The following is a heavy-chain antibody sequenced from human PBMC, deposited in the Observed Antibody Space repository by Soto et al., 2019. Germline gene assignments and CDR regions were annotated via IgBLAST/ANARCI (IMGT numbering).Heavy chain of an antibody. V-gene: IGHV1-2*04. Sequence: GASVKVSCKASGYTFTGYYMHWVRQAPGQRLEWMGWISPNSGGTNYAQKFQGWVTMTRDTSISTAYMELSRLRSDDTAVYYCARGPLYCTNGVCYTRYYYYYGMDVWGQGTTVTVSS. CDR3: ARGPLYCTNGVCYTRYYYYYGMDV. CDR2: ISPNSGGT. J-gene: IGHJ6*02. CDR1: GYTFTGYY. D-gene: IGHD2-8*01.